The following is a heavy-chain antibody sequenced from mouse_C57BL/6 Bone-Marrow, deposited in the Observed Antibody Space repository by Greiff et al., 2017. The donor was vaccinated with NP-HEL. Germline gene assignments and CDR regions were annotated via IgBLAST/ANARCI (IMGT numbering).Heavy chain of an antibody. D-gene: IGHD3-2*02. Sequence: EVNVVESGGGLVKPGGSLKLSCAASGFTFSSYAMSWVRQTPEKRLEWVATISDGGSYTYYPDNVKGRFTISRDNAKNNLYLQMSHLKSEDTAMYYCARDTAQDSWFAYWGQGTLVTVSA. CDR3: ARDTAQDSWFAY. CDR1: GFTFSSYA. V-gene: IGHV5-4*01. CDR2: ISDGGSYT. J-gene: IGHJ3*01.